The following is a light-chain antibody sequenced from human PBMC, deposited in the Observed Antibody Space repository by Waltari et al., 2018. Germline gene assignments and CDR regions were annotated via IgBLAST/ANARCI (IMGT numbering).Light chain of an antibody. CDR2: EVT. Sequence: QSALTQPPSASGSPGQSVTISCTGTSSDVGAFNYVSWYQQYPDKAPKLMIHEVTKRPSGVPDRFSGSKSGNTASLTVSGLQAEDEADYYCISYAGNNKYVLGAGTKVTVL. V-gene: IGLV2-8*01. CDR1: SSDVGAFNY. J-gene: IGLJ1*01. CDR3: ISYAGNNKYV.